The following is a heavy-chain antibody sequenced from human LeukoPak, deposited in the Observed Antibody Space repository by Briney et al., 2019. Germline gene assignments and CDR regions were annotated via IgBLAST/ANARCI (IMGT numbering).Heavy chain of an antibody. D-gene: IGHD2-15*01. Sequence: ASVTVSCKASGYTFTSYGISWVRQAPGQGLEWMGWISAYNGNTNYAQKLQGRVTITTDTSTSTVYMELRSLRSDDTAVYYCASGYCSAGSCYGLCDYWGQGTLVTVSS. CDR2: ISAYNGNT. V-gene: IGHV1-18*01. J-gene: IGHJ4*02. CDR3: ASGYCSAGSCYGLCDY. CDR1: GYTFTSYG.